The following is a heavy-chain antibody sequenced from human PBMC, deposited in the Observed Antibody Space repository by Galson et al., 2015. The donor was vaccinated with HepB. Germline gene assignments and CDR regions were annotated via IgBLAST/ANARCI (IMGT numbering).Heavy chain of an antibody. CDR1: GYTFTSYY. V-gene: IGHV1-46*03. D-gene: IGHD3-10*01. Sequence: SVKVSCKASGYTFTSYYMHWVRQAPGQGLEWMGIINPSGGSTSYAQKFQGRVTMTRDTSTSTVYMELSSLRSEDTAVYYCAREVRITMVRGVTNYYFDYWGQGTPVTASS. CDR2: INPSGGST. CDR3: AREVRITMVRGVTNYYFDY. J-gene: IGHJ4*02.